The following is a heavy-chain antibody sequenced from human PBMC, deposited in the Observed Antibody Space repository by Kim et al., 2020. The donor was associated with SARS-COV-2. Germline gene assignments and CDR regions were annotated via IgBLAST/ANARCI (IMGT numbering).Heavy chain of an antibody. CDR2: IRNKAYGGTT. V-gene: IGHV3-49*03. J-gene: IGHJ6*02. Sequence: GGSLRLSCTGSGFTFDDYAVSWFRQAPGKGLEWVGFIRNKAYGGTTEYAASVKGRFTISRDDSKSIAYLQMSSLKTEDTAVYYCTRDVSGRYYSVYYYGMDVWGQGTTVTVSS. CDR3: TRDVSGRYYSVYYYGMDV. D-gene: IGHD1-26*01. CDR1: GFTFDDYA.